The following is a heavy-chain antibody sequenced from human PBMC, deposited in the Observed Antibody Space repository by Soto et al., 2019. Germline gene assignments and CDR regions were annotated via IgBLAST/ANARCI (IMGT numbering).Heavy chain of an antibody. V-gene: IGHV1-69*01. CDR1: GGTFSSYA. J-gene: IGHJ3*02. CDR3: ARRDTYYYDSSGPSSFDI. Sequence: QVQLVQSGAEVKNPRSSVKVSCKASGGTFSSYAISWVRQAPGQGLEWMGGIIPIFGKANYAQKLQGRVTITADESTSTAYMEVSSLRSEDTAVYYCARRDTYYYDSSGPSSFDIWGQGTMVTVSS. CDR2: IIPIFGKA. D-gene: IGHD3-22*01.